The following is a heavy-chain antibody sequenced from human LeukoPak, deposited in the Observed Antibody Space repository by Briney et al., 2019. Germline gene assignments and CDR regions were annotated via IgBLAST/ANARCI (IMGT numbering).Heavy chain of an antibody. D-gene: IGHD2-15*01. Sequence: ASVKVSCKASGYTFTSYDINWVRQATGQGLEWMGWMNPNSGNTGYAQKFQGRVTITRNTSISTAYMELSSLRSEDTAVYYCARIGYCSGGSCLNWFDPWGQGTLVTVSS. V-gene: IGHV1-8*03. CDR2: MNPNSGNT. CDR1: GYTFTSYD. CDR3: ARIGYCSGGSCLNWFDP. J-gene: IGHJ5*02.